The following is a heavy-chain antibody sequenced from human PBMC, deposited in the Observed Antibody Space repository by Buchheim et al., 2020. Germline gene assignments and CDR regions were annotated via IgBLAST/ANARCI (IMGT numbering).Heavy chain of an antibody. D-gene: IGHD6-19*01. V-gene: IGHV3-30*18. CDR2: LTWNGINK. CDR1: GFTFSRCG. J-gene: IGHJ4*02. Sequence: QVQLVESGGGVVQPGRSLRLSCAASGFTFSRCGMHWVRQAPGKGLEWVAVLTWNGINKYYTDSVKGRFTISGDNSKSTLYLQMNSLRAEDTAVYYCVKEQSSGDYRTSDYWGQGTL. CDR3: VKEQSSGDYRTSDY.